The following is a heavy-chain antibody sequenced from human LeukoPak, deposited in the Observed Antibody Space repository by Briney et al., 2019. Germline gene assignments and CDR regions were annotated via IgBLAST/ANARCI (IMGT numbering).Heavy chain of an antibody. CDR2: ISYDGSNK. CDR1: GFTFSSYG. J-gene: IGHJ6*04. D-gene: IGHD6-25*01. V-gene: IGHV3-30*03. Sequence: PGGSLRLSCAASGFTFSSYGMHWVRRAPGKGLEWVAVISYDGSNKYYADSVKGRFTISRDNSKNTLYLQMNSLRAEDTAVYSCARDPYSSGRGYYGMDVWGKGTTVTVSS. CDR3: ARDPYSSGRGYYGMDV.